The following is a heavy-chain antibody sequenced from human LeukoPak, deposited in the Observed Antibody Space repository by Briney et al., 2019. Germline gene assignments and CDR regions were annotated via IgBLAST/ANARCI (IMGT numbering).Heavy chain of an antibody. CDR3: HGSGSYYTFYYYYMDV. CDR1: GFSLSTSGVG. V-gene: IGHV2-5*01. CDR2: IYWNDDK. D-gene: IGHD3-10*01. Sequence: SGPTLVNPTQTLTLTCTFSGFSLSTSGVGVGWIRQPPGKALEWLALIYWNDDKRYSPSLKSRLTITKDTSKNQVVLTMTNMDPVDTATYYCHGSGSYYTFYYYYMDVWGKGTTVTVSS. J-gene: IGHJ6*03.